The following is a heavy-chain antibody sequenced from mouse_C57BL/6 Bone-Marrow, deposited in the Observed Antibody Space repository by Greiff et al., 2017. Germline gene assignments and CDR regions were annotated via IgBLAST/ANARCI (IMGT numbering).Heavy chain of an antibody. V-gene: IGHV5-6*02. D-gene: IGHD3-1*01. CDR2: ISSGGSYT. J-gene: IGHJ3*01. Sequence: EVKLVESGGDLVKPGGSLKLSCAASGFTFSSYGMSWVRQTPDKRLEWVATISSGGSYTYYPDSVKGRFTISRDNAENTLYLQMSSLKSEDIALYYCARRGYAPFAYWGQGTLVTVSA. CDR3: ARRGYAPFAY. CDR1: GFTFSSYG.